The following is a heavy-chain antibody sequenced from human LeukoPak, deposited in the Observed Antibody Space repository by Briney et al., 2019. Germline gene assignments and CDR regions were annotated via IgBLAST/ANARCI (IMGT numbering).Heavy chain of an antibody. J-gene: IGHJ4*02. V-gene: IGHV3-53*01. Sequence: GGSLRLSCAASGFTVSSNYMSWVRQAPGKGLEWVSVIYSGGSTYYADSVKGRFTISRDNAKNSLYLQMNSLRAEDTAVYYCARDRGERGYSYGEDCFDYWGQGTLVTVSS. D-gene: IGHD5-18*01. CDR2: IYSGGST. CDR1: GFTVSSNY. CDR3: ARDRGERGYSYGEDCFDY.